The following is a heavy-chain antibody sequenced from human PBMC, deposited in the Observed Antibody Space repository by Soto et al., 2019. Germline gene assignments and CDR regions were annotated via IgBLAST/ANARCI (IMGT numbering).Heavy chain of an antibody. D-gene: IGHD5-12*01. Sequence: GSPRLSRPASGFTFNNYGMHWVRPAPGKGLEWVAIISYDGSKTNYADSVKGRFTVSRDNSKNTLYLQMNSLRAEDTAVYYCAKDRRGYSGYGGMDVWGQGTTVTVSS. CDR2: ISYDGSKT. CDR3: AKDRRGYSGYGGMDV. CDR1: GFTFNNYG. V-gene: IGHV3-30*18. J-gene: IGHJ6*02.